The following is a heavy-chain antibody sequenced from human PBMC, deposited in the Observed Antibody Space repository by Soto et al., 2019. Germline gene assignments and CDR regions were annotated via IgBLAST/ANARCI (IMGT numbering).Heavy chain of an antibody. Sequence: ESLRLSGAASGLTSGPYGMTWVRQAPGRGLEWVSTISGSGFSAHYAESVQGRFTISRDNSKNTMYLQMNSLRAEDTAVYYCAKDPTPRDFLFIHYFDSWGQGSLVTVSS. V-gene: IGHV3-23*01. CDR1: GLTSGPYG. CDR3: AKDPTPRDFLFIHYFDS. D-gene: IGHD3-10*02. CDR2: ISGSGFSA. J-gene: IGHJ4*02.